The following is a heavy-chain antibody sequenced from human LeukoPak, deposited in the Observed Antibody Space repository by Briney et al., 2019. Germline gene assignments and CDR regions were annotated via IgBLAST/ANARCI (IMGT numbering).Heavy chain of an antibody. Sequence: ASVKVSCKASGYTFTGYYMHWVRQAPGQGLERMGWINPNSGGTNYAQKFQGRVTMTRDTSISTAYMELSRLRSDDTAVYYCARDAVDRSDYYMDVWGKGTTVTVSS. CDR3: ARDAVDRSDYYMDV. V-gene: IGHV1-2*02. D-gene: IGHD3-16*02. J-gene: IGHJ6*03. CDR2: INPNSGGT. CDR1: GYTFTGYY.